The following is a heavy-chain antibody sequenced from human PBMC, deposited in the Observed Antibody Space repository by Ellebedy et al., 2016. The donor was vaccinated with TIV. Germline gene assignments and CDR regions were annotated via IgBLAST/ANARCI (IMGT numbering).Heavy chain of an antibody. J-gene: IGHJ4*01. CDR2: IDHSRIL. Sequence: MPSETLSLTCAVYGGSFSDYYWNWIRQSPGNGLEWIGEIDHSRILNYNPSLARRVTISVDTFKNQISLRLSSLTAADTAVYYCAASPLDPLNPPLWGHGTLVTVSP. V-gene: IGHV4-34*01. CDR3: AASPLDPLNPPL. CDR1: GGSFSDYY.